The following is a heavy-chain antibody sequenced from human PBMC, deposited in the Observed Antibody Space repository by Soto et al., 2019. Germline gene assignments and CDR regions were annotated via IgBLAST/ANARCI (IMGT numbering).Heavy chain of an antibody. CDR1: GFTVSSNY. D-gene: IGHD6-13*01. CDR2: IYSGGST. Sequence: PGGSLRLSCAASGFTVSSNYMSWVRQAPGKGLEWVSVIYSGGSTYYADSVKGRFTISRDNSKNTLYLQMNSLRAEDTAVYYCARARSGSSWYPAKLVSTWFDPWGQGNLVTVSS. V-gene: IGHV3-66*01. CDR3: ARARSGSSWYPAKLVSTWFDP. J-gene: IGHJ5*02.